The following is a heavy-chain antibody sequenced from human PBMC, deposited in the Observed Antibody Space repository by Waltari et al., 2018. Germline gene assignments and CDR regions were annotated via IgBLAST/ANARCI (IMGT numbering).Heavy chain of an antibody. CDR3: ARETLPGNKIIDY. J-gene: IGHJ4*02. CDR2: INANTGDS. D-gene: IGHD1-1*01. V-gene: IGHV1-2*02. CDR1: GYTFTAYY. Sequence: QVQLVQSGAEVQEPGDSVKVSCKTSGYTFTAYYLHWVRQAPGQGLEWMAWINANTGDSKSAQTFQGRVTVTRDTSITTAYLELSGLRSDDTALYYCARETLPGNKIIDYWGQGTLVTVSS.